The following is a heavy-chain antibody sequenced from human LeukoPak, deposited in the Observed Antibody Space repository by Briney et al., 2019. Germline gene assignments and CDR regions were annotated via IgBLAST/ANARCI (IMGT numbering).Heavy chain of an antibody. D-gene: IGHD3-22*01. CDR3: ARDYHYYDSSGYYVV. Sequence: GGSLRLSCAASGFTFSSYGMHWVRQAPGKGLEWVAVIWYDGSNKYYADSVKGRFTISRDNSKNTLYLQMNSLRAEDTAVYYCARDYHYYDSSGYYVVWGQGTLVTVSS. J-gene: IGHJ4*02. CDR2: IWYDGSNK. CDR1: GFTFSSYG. V-gene: IGHV3-33*01.